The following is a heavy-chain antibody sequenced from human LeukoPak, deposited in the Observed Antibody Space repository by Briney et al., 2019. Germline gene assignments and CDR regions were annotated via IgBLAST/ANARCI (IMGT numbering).Heavy chain of an antibody. CDR3: AKDERTGYYGFWSGYPFFDF. V-gene: IGHV3-30*18. D-gene: IGHD3-3*01. Sequence: GGSLRLSCATSGFTFSTSDMHWVRQAPGKGLEWVSVILYDGGNKYYADSVKGRFTISRDNSKNTLYLQMNNLTAADSAIYYCAKDERTGYYGFWSGYPFFDFWGQGTLVTVSS. CDR2: ILYDGGNK. J-gene: IGHJ4*02. CDR1: GFTFSTSD.